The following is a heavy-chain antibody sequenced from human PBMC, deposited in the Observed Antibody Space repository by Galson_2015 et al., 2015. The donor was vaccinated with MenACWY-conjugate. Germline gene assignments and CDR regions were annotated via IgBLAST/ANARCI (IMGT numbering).Heavy chain of an antibody. Sequence: TLSLTCTVSGGSINSYYWSWIRQPPGKGLEWIGYMYYSGSANYNPSLKRRVTISVDTSKNQFSLTMTSVTAADTAVYYCARGVNLASMAGYWGQGTLVTVSS. J-gene: IGHJ4*02. CDR1: GGSINSYY. CDR2: MYYSGSA. D-gene: IGHD3-3*02. CDR3: ARGVNLASMAGY. V-gene: IGHV4-59*01.